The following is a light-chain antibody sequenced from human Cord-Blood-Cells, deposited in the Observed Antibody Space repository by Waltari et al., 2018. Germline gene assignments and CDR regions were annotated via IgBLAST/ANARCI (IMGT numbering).Light chain of an antibody. CDR1: QSVSSSY. Sequence: EIVLTQSPGTLSLSPGERATLSCRASQSVSSSYLAWYQQKPGQAPRLLIYGASSSATGIPDRFSGSGSGTDFTLTISRLEPEDFAVYYCQQYGSSPYTFGRGPSWRSN. V-gene: IGKV3-20*01. CDR3: QQYGSSPYT. CDR2: GAS. J-gene: IGKJ2*01.